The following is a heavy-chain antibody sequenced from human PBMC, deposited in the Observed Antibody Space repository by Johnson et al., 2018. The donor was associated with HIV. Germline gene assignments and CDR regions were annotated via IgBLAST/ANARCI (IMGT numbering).Heavy chain of an antibody. CDR3: VIAPDAFDI. CDR2: IWYDGTHK. Sequence: MQLVESGGGVVQPGRSLRLSCAASGFTFSSYGMHWVRQAPGKGLEWVALIWYDGTHKYYADSVKGRFTISRDNSKNTLYLQMSSLRAEDTAVYYCVIAPDAFDIWGQGTMVTVSS. V-gene: IGHV3-33*01. J-gene: IGHJ3*02. CDR1: GFTFSSYG.